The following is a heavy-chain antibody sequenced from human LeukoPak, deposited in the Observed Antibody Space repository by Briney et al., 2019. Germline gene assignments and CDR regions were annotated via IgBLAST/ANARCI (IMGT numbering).Heavy chain of an antibody. CDR1: GFTVSSNY. D-gene: IGHD5-18*01. V-gene: IGHV3-66*01. CDR3: ARGGGYGSDWFDP. J-gene: IGHJ5*02. Sequence: YPGVSLRLSCAASGFTVSSNYMSWVRQAPGKGLEWVSVIYSGGSTYYADSVKGRFTISRDNSKSTLYLQMNSLRAEDTAVYYCARGGGYGSDWFDPWGQGTLVTVSS. CDR2: IYSGGST.